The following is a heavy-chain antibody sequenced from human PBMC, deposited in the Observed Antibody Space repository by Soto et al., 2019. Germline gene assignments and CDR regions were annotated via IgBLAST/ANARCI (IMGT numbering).Heavy chain of an antibody. Sequence: QVQLVQSGAEVKKPGASVKVSCKASGYTFTSYYMHWVRQAPGQGLAWMGIINPSGGSTNYAQKFQGRVTMTRDRTTSTGYMELSSLKSQDTAVYYCAREGGRYHSSSYSPDSDHWGQGTLVTVSS. V-gene: IGHV1-46*01. CDR1: GYTFTSYY. CDR3: AREGGRYHSSSYSPDSDH. CDR2: INPSGGST. J-gene: IGHJ4*02. D-gene: IGHD3-22*01.